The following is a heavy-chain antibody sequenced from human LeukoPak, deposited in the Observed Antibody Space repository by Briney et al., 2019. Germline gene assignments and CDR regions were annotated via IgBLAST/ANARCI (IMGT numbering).Heavy chain of an antibody. CDR1: GYTLTELS. CDR3: ATDKGYTFDY. V-gene: IGHV1-24*01. CDR2: FDPEDGET. D-gene: IGHD3-16*02. Sequence: EASVKVSCKVCGYTLTELSMHWVRQAPGKGLEWMGGFDPEDGETIYAQKFQGRVTMTEDTSTDTAYMELSSLRSEDTAVYYRATDKGYTFDYWGQGTLVTVSS. J-gene: IGHJ4*02.